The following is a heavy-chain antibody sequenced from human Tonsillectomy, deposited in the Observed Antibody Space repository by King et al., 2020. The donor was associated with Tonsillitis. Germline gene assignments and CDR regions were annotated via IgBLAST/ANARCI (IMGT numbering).Heavy chain of an antibody. CDR3: ARGRGDFWSGYYDSGGDY. CDR1: GGSFSGYY. Sequence: VQLPQWGAGLLKPSETLSLTCAVYGGSFSGYYWSWIRQPPGKGLEWIGEINHSGSTNYNPSLKSRVTISVDTSKNQFSLKLSSVTAADTAVYYCARGRGDFWSGYYDSGGDYWGQGTLVTVSS. V-gene: IGHV4-34*01. D-gene: IGHD3-3*01. J-gene: IGHJ4*02. CDR2: INHSGST.